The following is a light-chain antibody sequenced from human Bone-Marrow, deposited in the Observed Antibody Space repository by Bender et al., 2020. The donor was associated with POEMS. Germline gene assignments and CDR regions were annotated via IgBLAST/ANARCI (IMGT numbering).Light chain of an antibody. CDR1: SSDVGAYNY. CDR2: EVS. V-gene: IGLV2-14*01. J-gene: IGLJ2*01. Sequence: QSALTQPASVSGSPGQSITISCTGTSSDVGAYNYVSWYQQHPGKAPKLLIYEVSNRPSGISNRFFGSKSGNTASLTISGLQAEDEGDYYCSSYTVSTTLVFGGGTKLTVL. CDR3: SSYTVSTTLV.